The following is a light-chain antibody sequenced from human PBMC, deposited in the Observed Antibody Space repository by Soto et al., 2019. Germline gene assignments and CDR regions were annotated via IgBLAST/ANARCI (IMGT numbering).Light chain of an antibody. Sequence: IVLTQSPATLSLSPGERATLSCRASQSVSSYLAWYQQKPGRAPWLLIYDASNRATGIPARFSGSGSGTDFTPTISSLEPEDFAVYYCQQRSNWPHTFGPGTKVDIK. CDR2: DAS. V-gene: IGKV3-11*01. CDR3: QQRSNWPHT. J-gene: IGKJ3*01. CDR1: QSVSSY.